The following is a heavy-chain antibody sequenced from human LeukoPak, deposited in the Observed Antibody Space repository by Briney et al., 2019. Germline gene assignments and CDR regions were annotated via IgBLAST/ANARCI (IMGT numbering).Heavy chain of an antibody. J-gene: IGHJ4*02. D-gene: IGHD1-7*01. Sequence: SETLSLTCTVSGGSISSYYWSWIRQPPGKGLEWIGYIYYSGSTNYNPSLKSRVTISVDTSKNQFSLKLSSVTAADTAVYYCASNNWNFLYYFDYWGQGTLVTVSS. V-gene: IGHV4-59*08. CDR2: IYYSGST. CDR1: GGSISSYY. CDR3: ASNNWNFLYYFDY.